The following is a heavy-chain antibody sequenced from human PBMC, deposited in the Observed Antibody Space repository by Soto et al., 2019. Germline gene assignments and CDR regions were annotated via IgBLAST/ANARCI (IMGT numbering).Heavy chain of an antibody. CDR2: IIPILGIA. J-gene: IGHJ4*02. CDR3: ARDASLCSGGSCYHENYYFDY. D-gene: IGHD2-15*01. Sequence: QVQLVQSGAEVKKPGSSVKVSCKASGGTFSSYTISWVRQAPGQGLEWMGRIIPILGIANYAQKFQGRVTITADKSTSTAYMELSSLRSEDTAVYYCARDASLCSGGSCYHENYYFDYWGQGTLVTVSS. CDR1: GGTFSSYT. V-gene: IGHV1-69*08.